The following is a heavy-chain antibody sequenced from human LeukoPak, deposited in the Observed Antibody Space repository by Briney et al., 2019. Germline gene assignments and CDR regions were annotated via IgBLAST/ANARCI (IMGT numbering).Heavy chain of an antibody. CDR2: IKQDGSEK. CDR1: GFTFSSYW. J-gene: IGHJ4*02. V-gene: IGHV3-7*01. CDR3: AREAGGSSH. D-gene: IGHD2-2*01. Sequence: GGSLRLSCGASGFTFSSYWMSWARQAPGKGLEWMANIKQDGSEKYYVDSVKGRFTISRDNAKNSLYLQMNSLRAEDTAVYYCAREAGGSSHWGQGTLVTVSS.